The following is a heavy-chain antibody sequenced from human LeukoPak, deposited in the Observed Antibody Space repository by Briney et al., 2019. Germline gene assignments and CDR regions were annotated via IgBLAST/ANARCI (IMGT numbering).Heavy chain of an antibody. CDR2: IHSSGNT. J-gene: IGHJ4*02. Sequence: SETLSLTCTVSGGSISSYYWSWIRQPPGKGLEWIAYIHSSGNTNYNPSLKSRVTISIDTSKNQFSLKLSSVTAADTAIYYCARGSSPMAGFPDYWGQGTLVTVSS. CDR3: ARGSSPMAGFPDY. CDR1: GGSISSYY. D-gene: IGHD6-19*01. V-gene: IGHV4-59*01.